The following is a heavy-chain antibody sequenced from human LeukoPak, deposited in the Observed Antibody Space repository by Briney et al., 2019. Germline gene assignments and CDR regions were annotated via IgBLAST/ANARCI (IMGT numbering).Heavy chain of an antibody. J-gene: IGHJ4*02. D-gene: IGHD6-13*01. CDR3: ASPAATHPYIAAAVYDH. Sequence: QTGGSLRLSCAASGFTFSSYAMSWVRQAPGKGLEWVSAISGSGGSTYYADSVKGRFTISRDNSKNTLYLQMNSLRAEDTAVYYCASPAATHPYIAAAVYDHWGQGTLVTVSS. CDR1: GFTFSSYA. V-gene: IGHV3-23*01. CDR2: ISGSGGST.